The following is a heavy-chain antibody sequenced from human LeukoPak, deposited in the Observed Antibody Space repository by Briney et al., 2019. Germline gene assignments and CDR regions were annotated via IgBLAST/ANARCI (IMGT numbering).Heavy chain of an antibody. V-gene: IGHV3-21*01. Sequence: GGSLRLSCAASGFTFSSYSMNRVRQAPGKGLEWVSSISSSSSYIYYADSVKGRFTISRDNAKNSLYLQMNSLRAEDTAVYYCARHRSGGSQDDAFDIWGQGTMVTVSS. CDR2: ISSSSSYI. J-gene: IGHJ3*02. CDR1: GFTFSSYS. CDR3: ARHRSGGSQDDAFDI. D-gene: IGHD2-15*01.